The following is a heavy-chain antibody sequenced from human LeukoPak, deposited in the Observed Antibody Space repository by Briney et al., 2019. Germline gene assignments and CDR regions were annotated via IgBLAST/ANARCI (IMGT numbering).Heavy chain of an antibody. CDR1: GGSISSSSYY. CDR3: ARGRRLRPFDP. CDR2: IYYSGST. D-gene: IGHD3-16*01. J-gene: IGHJ5*02. V-gene: IGHV4-39*01. Sequence: SETLSLTCTVSGGSISSSSYYWGWIRQPPGKGLEWIGSIYYSGSTYYNPSLKSRVTISVDTSKNQFSLKLSSVTAADTAVYYCARGRRLRPFDPWGQGTLVTVSS.